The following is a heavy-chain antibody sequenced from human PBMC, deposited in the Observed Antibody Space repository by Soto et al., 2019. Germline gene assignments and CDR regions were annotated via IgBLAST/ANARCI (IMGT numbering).Heavy chain of an antibody. CDR3: AREMATMNYLYYGMDV. J-gene: IGHJ6*02. D-gene: IGHD5-12*01. Sequence: QVQLQESGPGLVKPSQTLSLTCTVSGGSISRGGYYWSWVRQHPGKGLEWIGYIYYSGSTYYNPSLKSGVAISVDASKNQFSLKLSSVTAADTAVYYCAREMATMNYLYYGMDVWGQGTTVSVSS. V-gene: IGHV4-31*03. CDR2: IYYSGST. CDR1: GGSISRGGYY.